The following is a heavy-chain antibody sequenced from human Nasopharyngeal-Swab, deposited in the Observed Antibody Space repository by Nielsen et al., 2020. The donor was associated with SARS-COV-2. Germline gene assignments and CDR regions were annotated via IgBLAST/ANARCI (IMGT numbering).Heavy chain of an antibody. D-gene: IGHD6-6*01. Sequence: WVRQAPGQGLEWMGWISAYNGNTNYAQKLQGRVTMTTDTSTSTAYMELRSLRSDDTAVYYCARDGYSGSSVYYYYYYGMDVWGQGTTVTVSS. V-gene: IGHV1-18*01. J-gene: IGHJ6*02. CDR3: ARDGYSGSSVYYYYYYGMDV. CDR2: ISAYNGNT.